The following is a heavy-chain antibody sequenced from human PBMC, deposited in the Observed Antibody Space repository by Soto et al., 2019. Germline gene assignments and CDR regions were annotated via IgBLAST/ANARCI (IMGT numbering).Heavy chain of an antibody. J-gene: IGHJ4*02. CDR1: GYTFTSYW. Sequence: GESLKISCKGSGYTFTSYWIGWVRQMPGKGLEWMGIIYPGDSDAKYSPSFQGQVTISADKSISTAYLQWSSLKASDTATYYCARPGYGDLHYFDYWGQGTLVTV. CDR2: IYPGDSDA. CDR3: ARPGYGDLHYFDY. D-gene: IGHD4-17*01. V-gene: IGHV5-51*01.